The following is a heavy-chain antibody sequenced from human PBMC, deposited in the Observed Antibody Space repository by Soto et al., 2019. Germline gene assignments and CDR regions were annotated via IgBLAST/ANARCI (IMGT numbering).Heavy chain of an antibody. V-gene: IGHV4-34*01. D-gene: IGHD6-6*01. J-gene: IGHJ5*02. Sequence: SETLSLTCAVYGGSFSGYYWSWIRQPPGKGLEWIGEINHIGSTNYNPSLQSRVTISVDTSKNQFSLKLSSVTAADKAVYYCARRGRIAARRGWFDPWGQGTLVTVSS. CDR3: ARRGRIAARRGWFDP. CDR1: GGSFSGYY. CDR2: INHIGST.